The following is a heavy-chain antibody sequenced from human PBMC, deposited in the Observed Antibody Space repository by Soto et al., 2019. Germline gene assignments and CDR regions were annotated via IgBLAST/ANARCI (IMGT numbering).Heavy chain of an antibody. CDR1: GFTFSSYA. CDR2: ISGSGGSK. D-gene: IGHD3-22*01. J-gene: IGHJ4*02. CDR3: GEVGSNGYYRFDY. V-gene: IGHV3-23*01. Sequence: PGGSLRLSCAASGFTFSSYAMSWVRHAPGKGLEWVSAISGSGGSKYYADSVKGRFIISSNNSKKTLFMQMTGLRADDTAVYYCGEVGSNGYYRFDYWGQGTLVTVSS.